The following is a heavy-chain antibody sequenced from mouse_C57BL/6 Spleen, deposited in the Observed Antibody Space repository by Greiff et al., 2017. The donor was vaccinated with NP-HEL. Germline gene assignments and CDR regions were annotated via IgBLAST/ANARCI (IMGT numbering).Heavy chain of an antibody. CDR2: ISGGGGNT. Sequence: EVQGVESGGGLVKPGGSLKLSCAASGFTFSSYTMSWVRQTPEKRLEWVATISGGGGNTYYPDSVKGRFTISRDNAKNTLYLQMSSLRSEDTALYYCASLYYGSSWFAYWGQGTLVTVSA. CDR3: ASLYYGSSWFAY. CDR1: GFTFSSYT. V-gene: IGHV5-9*01. D-gene: IGHD1-1*01. J-gene: IGHJ3*01.